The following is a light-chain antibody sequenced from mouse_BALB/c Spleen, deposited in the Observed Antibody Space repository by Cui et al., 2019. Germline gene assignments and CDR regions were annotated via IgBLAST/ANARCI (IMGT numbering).Light chain of an antibody. CDR3: QQWSSNPLT. J-gene: IGKJ5*01. Sequence: QIVLTQSPALMSASPGEKVSMTCSASSSVRYMNWYQQKPRTSPKTWMYLTNNLADGVPARFSGSGSGNYYSLTISSMEAEDAATYYCQQWSSNPLTFGAGTKLELK. CDR2: LTN. V-gene: IGKV4-68*01. CDR1: SSVRY.